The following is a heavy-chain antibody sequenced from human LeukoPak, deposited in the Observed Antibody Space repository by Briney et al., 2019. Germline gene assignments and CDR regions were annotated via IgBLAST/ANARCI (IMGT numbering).Heavy chain of an antibody. CDR1: GFTFSSYG. V-gene: IGHV3-30*18. D-gene: IGHD3-10*01. Sequence: PGGSLRLSCAASGFTFSSYGMHWVRQAPGKGLEWVAVISYDGSNKYYADSVKGRFTISRDNSKNTLYLQMNSLRAEDTAVYYCAKVMSLWFGELNYWGQGTLVTVSS. J-gene: IGHJ4*02. CDR3: AKVMSLWFGELNY. CDR2: ISYDGSNK.